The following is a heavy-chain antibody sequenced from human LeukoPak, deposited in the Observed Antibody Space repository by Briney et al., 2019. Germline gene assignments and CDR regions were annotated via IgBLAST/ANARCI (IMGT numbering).Heavy chain of an antibody. J-gene: IGHJ4*02. V-gene: IGHV3-23*01. Sequence: AGGSLRLSCASSGFTFSSYAMGWVRQAPGKGLEWVSTISGSGGSTYYADSVKGRFTISRDNSRNTLYLQMNSLRADDTAVYYCAKGRGSSSGMFDYWGQGTLVTVSS. CDR3: AKGRGSSSGMFDY. D-gene: IGHD6-6*01. CDR2: ISGSGGST. CDR1: GFTFSSYA.